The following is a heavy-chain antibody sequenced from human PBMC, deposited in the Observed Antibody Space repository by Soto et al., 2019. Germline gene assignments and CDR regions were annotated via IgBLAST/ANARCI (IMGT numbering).Heavy chain of an antibody. Sequence: QLQLQESGPGLVKPSETLSLTCSVSGGSISSSGYYWGWIRQPPGKGLEWIGSIFYSGTTYYNPSLKSRVSIFVDTAKTQSALKLTSVTAADTAVYYGARAVWRSRSQYYFDCWGQGTLVTVSS. CDR2: IFYSGTT. CDR1: GGSISSSGYY. D-gene: IGHD6-13*01. J-gene: IGHJ4*02. V-gene: IGHV4-39*01. CDR3: ARAVWRSRSQYYFDC.